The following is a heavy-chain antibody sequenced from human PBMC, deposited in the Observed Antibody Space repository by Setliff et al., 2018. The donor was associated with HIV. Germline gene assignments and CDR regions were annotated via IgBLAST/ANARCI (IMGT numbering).Heavy chain of an antibody. Sequence: PGGSLRLSCAASGFTFSDYYMSWIRQAPGKGLEWVSYVSSSGTTKWYADSVTGRFTISRDNAKNTLYLQMNSLRAEDTAVYYCANGYDFWSGSSKGNFDYWGQGTLVTVS. CDR2: VSSSGTTK. CDR1: GFTFSDYY. D-gene: IGHD3-3*01. V-gene: IGHV3-11*01. CDR3: ANGYDFWSGSSKGNFDY. J-gene: IGHJ4*02.